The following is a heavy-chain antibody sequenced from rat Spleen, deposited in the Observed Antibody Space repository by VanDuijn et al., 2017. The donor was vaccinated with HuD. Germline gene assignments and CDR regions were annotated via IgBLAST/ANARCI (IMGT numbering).Heavy chain of an antibody. V-gene: IGHV5-31*01. J-gene: IGHJ1*01. D-gene: IGHD1-6*01. CDR1: GFTFSDYY. Sequence: EVQLVESGGGLVQPGRSLKLSCAASGFTFSDYYMAWVRQAPGMGLEWVASITNTGGSTYYPDSVKGRFTISRDNAKSTLYLQMNSLRSEDTATYYCTRKYTTDYYWYFDFWGPGTMVTVSS. CDR2: ITNTGGST. CDR3: TRKYTTDYYWYFDF.